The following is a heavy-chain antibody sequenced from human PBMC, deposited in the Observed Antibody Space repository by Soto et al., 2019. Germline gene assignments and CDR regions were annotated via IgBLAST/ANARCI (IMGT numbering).Heavy chain of an antibody. CDR1: GFTFSDYY. Sequence: GGSLRLSCAASGFTFSDYYMSWIRQAPGKGLEWVSYISSSGSTIYYADSVKGRFTISRDNAKNSLYLQMNSLRAEDTAVYYCAKDLQKISGSLWGPITGGYFDYWGQGTLVTVSS. CDR2: ISSSGSTI. D-gene: IGHD3-10*01. CDR3: AKDLQKISGSLWGPITGGYFDY. J-gene: IGHJ4*02. V-gene: IGHV3-11*01.